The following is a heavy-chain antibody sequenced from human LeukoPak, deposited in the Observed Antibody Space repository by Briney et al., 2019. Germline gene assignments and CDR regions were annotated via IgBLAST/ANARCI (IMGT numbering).Heavy chain of an antibody. Sequence: PGRSLRLSCAASGFTFSSYGMHWVRQAPGKGLEWVANIKQDGSEKYYVDSVKGRFTISRDNAKNSLYLQMNSLRAEDTAVYYCARGPSNYDFWSGYYTFDYWGQGTLVTVSS. D-gene: IGHD3-3*01. J-gene: IGHJ4*02. CDR2: IKQDGSEK. V-gene: IGHV3-7*03. CDR1: GFTFSSYG. CDR3: ARGPSNYDFWSGYYTFDY.